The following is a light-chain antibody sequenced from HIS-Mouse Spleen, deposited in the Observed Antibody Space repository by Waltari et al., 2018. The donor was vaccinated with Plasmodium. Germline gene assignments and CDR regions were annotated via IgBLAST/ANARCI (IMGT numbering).Light chain of an antibody. CDR1: SSDVGGYNY. Sequence: QSALTQPPSASGSPGQSVTISCTGTSSDVGGYNYVSWYQQHPGKAPKLIFYEVSKRPPGVTDRFAGSKSGNTASLTVSGLQAEDEADYYCSSYAGSNNVVFGGGTKLTVL. J-gene: IGLJ2*01. V-gene: IGLV2-8*01. CDR3: SSYAGSNNVV. CDR2: EVS.